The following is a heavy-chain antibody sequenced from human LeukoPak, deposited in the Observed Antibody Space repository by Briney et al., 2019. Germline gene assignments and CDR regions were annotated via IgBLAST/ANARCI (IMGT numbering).Heavy chain of an antibody. V-gene: IGHV3-20*04. CDR1: GFNFDDYD. J-gene: IGHJ4*02. CDR2: INWNGGST. D-gene: IGHD6-19*01. CDR3: ARVVGIAVAGYLPY. Sequence: GGSLRLSCAASGFNFDDYDMSWVRQAPGKGLEWVSGINWNGGSTGYADSVKGRFTISRDNAKNSLYLQMNSLRAEDTALYYCARVVGIAVAGYLPYWGQGTLVTVSS.